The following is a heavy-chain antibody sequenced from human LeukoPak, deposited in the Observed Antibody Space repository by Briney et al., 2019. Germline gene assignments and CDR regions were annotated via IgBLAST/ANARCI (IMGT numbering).Heavy chain of an antibody. J-gene: IGHJ5*02. CDR3: PRGSEWDLLGSCDR. D-gene: IGHD1-26*01. CDR1: GFTFSRYT. V-gene: IGHV3-48*04. CDR2: ISSSGSTK. Sequence: GGSLRLSCAASGFTFSRYTMNWVRQAPGKGLEWVSYISSSGSTKYYADSVKDRFTISRDNAKNSLYLQMNSLRAEDTAVYYCPRGSEWDLLGSCDRWGQGTLVTVSS.